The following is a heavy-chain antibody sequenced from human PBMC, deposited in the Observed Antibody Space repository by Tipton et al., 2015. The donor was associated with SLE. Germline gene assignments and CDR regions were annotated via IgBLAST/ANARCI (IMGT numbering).Heavy chain of an antibody. Sequence: TLSLTCAVYGGSFSGYYWSWIRQPPGKGLEWIGEINHSGSTNYNPSLKSRVTISVDTSKNQFSLKLSSVTAADTAVYYCARAAYYYGSGSYYNVGWFHPRGQGTLGTVSS. D-gene: IGHD3-10*01. CDR3: ARAAYYYGSGSYYNVGWFHP. V-gene: IGHV4-34*01. CDR2: INHSGST. CDR1: GGSFSGYY. J-gene: IGHJ5*02.